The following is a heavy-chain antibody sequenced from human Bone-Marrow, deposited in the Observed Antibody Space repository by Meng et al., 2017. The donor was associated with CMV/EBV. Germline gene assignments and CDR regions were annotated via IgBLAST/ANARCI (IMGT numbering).Heavy chain of an antibody. CDR1: VGYISSFY. D-gene: IGHD5-18*01. CDR2: IYTSGST. Sequence: LRGAGPGLGKPSASLALPSTVSVGYISSFYWSWIRQPAGKGLEWIGRIYTSGSTNYNPSLKSRVTMSVATSKNQSSLKLSSVTAADTAVYYCARTQDTAMVAYYFDYWGQGTLVTVSS. CDR3: ARTQDTAMVAYYFDY. J-gene: IGHJ4*02. V-gene: IGHV4-4*07.